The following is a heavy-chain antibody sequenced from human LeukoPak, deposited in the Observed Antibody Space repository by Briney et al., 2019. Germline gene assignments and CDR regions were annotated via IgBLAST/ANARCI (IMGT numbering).Heavy chain of an antibody. D-gene: IGHD3-9*01. V-gene: IGHV3-21*01. CDR2: ISSSSSYI. CDR1: GFTFSSYS. Sequence: GGSLRLSCAASGFTFSSYSMNWVRQAPGKGLEWVSSISSSSSYIYYADSVKGRFTISRDNAKNSLYLQMNSLRAEDTAVYYCARVGTKLDWLPPVLGYWGQGTLVTVSS. J-gene: IGHJ4*02. CDR3: ARVGTKLDWLPPVLGY.